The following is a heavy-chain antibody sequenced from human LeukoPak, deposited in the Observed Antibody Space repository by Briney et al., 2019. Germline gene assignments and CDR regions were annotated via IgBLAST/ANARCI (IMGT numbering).Heavy chain of an antibody. Sequence: ASVKVSCKASGYTFTSYGISWVRQAPGQGLEWMGWISAYNGNTNYAQKLQGRVTMTTDTSTSTAYMELRSLRSDDTAVYYCARVYRKYSSRWYSAFDIWGQGTMVTVSS. CDR1: GYTFTSYG. D-gene: IGHD6-19*01. J-gene: IGHJ3*02. CDR3: ARVYRKYSSRWYSAFDI. V-gene: IGHV1-18*01. CDR2: ISAYNGNT.